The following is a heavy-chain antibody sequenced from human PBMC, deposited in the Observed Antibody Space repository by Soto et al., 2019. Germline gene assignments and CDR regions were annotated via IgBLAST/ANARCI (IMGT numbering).Heavy chain of an antibody. D-gene: IGHD3-22*01. V-gene: IGHV4-59*01. Sequence: SETLSLTCTVSGGSISSYYWSWIRQPPWNGLEYIGYVYDSGSTKYNPSLKSRVTISLDTSKNQFSLKLSSVTAADTAVYYCARSYDSSGRPRHYFDYWGQGALVTVSS. CDR1: GGSISSYY. CDR3: ARSYDSSGRPRHYFDY. CDR2: VYDSGST. J-gene: IGHJ4*02.